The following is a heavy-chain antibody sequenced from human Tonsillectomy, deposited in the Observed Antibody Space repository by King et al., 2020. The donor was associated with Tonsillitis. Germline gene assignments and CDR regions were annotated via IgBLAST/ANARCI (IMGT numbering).Heavy chain of an antibody. CDR3: AKLVVRGSVGGTGDY. Sequence: VQLVESGGGLVQPGGSLRLSCAASGFTFSSDVMYWVRQAPGKGLEWVSAASGDDGSITYADSVKGRFTISRDNSKNTVYLQMNSLRAEDTARYYCAKLVVRGSVGGTGDYWGQGTLVTVSS. D-gene: IGHD6-19*01. CDR2: ASGDDGSI. V-gene: IGHV3-23*04. CDR1: GFTFSSDV. J-gene: IGHJ4*02.